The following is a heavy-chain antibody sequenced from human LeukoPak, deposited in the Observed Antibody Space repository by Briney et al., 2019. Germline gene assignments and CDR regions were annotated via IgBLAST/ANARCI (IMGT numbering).Heavy chain of an antibody. V-gene: IGHV1-69*13. CDR1: GGTFSSYA. CDR3: VRVSIAARLNYYYGMDV. D-gene: IGHD6-6*01. J-gene: IGHJ6*02. CDR2: IIPIFGTA. Sequence: ASVKVSCKASGGTFSSYAISWVRQAPGQGLEWMGGIIPIFGTANYAQKFQGRVTITADESTSTAYMELSSLRSEDTAVYYCVRVSIAARLNYYYGMDVWGQGTTVTVSS.